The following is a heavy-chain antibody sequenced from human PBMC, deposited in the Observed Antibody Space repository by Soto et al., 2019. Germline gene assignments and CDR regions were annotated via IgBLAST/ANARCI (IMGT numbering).Heavy chain of an antibody. CDR2: INPSGGST. V-gene: IGHV1-46*01. Sequence: ASVKVSCKASGYTFTSYYMHWVRQAPGQGLEWMGIINPSGGSTSYAQKFQGRVTMTRDTSTSTVYMELSSLRSEDTAVYYCVTVPFADYYYMDVWGKGTTVTVSS. D-gene: IGHD3-16*01. J-gene: IGHJ6*03. CDR1: GYTFTSYY. CDR3: VTVPFADYYYMDV.